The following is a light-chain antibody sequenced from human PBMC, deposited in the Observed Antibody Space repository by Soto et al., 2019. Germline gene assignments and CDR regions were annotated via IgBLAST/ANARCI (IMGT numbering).Light chain of an antibody. V-gene: IGKV1-5*01. CDR3: QQYNSYLIT. CDR1: QSISSW. Sequence: DIQMTQSPSTLSASVGDRVTITCRARQSISSWLAWYQQKPGKAPKLLIYDASSLESGVPSRFSGSRSGTEFTLTIISLQPDDFATYYCQQYNSYLITFGQGTRLEI. CDR2: DAS. J-gene: IGKJ5*01.